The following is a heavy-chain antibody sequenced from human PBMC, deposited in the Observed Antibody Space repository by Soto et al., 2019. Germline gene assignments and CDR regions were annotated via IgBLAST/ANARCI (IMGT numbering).Heavy chain of an antibody. CDR3: ARVVVVVPAAIEVIWFDP. CDR2: IYYSGST. D-gene: IGHD2-2*02. CDR1: GGSIRSAGHY. J-gene: IGHJ5*02. V-gene: IGHV4-61*08. Sequence: SETLSLTCTVSGGSIRSAGHYWSWIRQHPGKGLEWIGYIYYSGSTNYNPSLKSRVTISVDTSKNQFSLKLSSVTAADTAVYYCARVVVVVPAAIEVIWFDPWGQGTLVTVSS.